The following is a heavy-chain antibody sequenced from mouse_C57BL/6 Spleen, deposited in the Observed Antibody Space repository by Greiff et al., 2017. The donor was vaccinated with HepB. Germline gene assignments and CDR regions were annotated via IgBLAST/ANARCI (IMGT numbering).Heavy chain of an antibody. Sequence: VQLQQSGAELVRPGASVTLSCKASGYTFTDYEMHWVKQTPVHGLEWIGAIDPETGGTAYNQKFKGKAILTADKSSSTAYMELRSLTSEDSAVYFCTRSAGSSFFAYWGQGALVTVSA. CDR2: IDPETGGT. CDR3: TRSAGSSFFAY. CDR1: GYTFTDYE. D-gene: IGHD1-1*01. V-gene: IGHV1-15*01. J-gene: IGHJ3*01.